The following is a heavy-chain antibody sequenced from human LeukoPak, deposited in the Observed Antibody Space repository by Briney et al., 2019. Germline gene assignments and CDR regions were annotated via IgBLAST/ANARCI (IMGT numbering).Heavy chain of an antibody. CDR1: GGSIGSYY. CDR2: IYYSGST. Sequence: SETLSLTCTVSGGSIGSYYWSWIRQPPGKGLEWIGYIYYSGSTNYNPSLKSRVTISVDTSKNQFSLKLSSVTAADTAVYYCATNPYGDYVGYWGQGTLVTVSS. J-gene: IGHJ4*02. CDR3: ATNPYGDYVGY. D-gene: IGHD4-17*01. V-gene: IGHV4-59*01.